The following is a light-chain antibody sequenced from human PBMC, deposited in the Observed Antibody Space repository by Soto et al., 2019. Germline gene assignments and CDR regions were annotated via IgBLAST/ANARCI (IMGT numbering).Light chain of an antibody. CDR1: QSVSSN. Sequence: EIVLTQSPVTLSVSPGERATLSCMASQSVSSNLAWYQQKPGQAPSLLIYGAFTRATGIPARFSGTGSGTEFTLTISSLQSEDCAVYYCQQFDKWPPSTFGQGTKVDIK. CDR2: GAF. J-gene: IGKJ1*01. CDR3: QQFDKWPPST. V-gene: IGKV3-15*01.